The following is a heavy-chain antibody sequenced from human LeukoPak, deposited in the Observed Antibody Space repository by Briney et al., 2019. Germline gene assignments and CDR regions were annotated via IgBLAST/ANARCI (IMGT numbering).Heavy chain of an antibody. CDR2: INHSRST. V-gene: IGHV4-34*01. J-gene: IGHJ5*02. Sequence: SETLSLTCAVSGGSFSGYYWSWIRQPPGKGLEWIGEINHSRSTNYNPSLKSRVTISVDTSKNQFSLKLSSVTAADTAVYYCARAKKRGYSGYTLWPWGQGTLVTVSS. D-gene: IGHD5-12*01. CDR1: GGSFSGYY. CDR3: ARAKKRGYSGYTLWP.